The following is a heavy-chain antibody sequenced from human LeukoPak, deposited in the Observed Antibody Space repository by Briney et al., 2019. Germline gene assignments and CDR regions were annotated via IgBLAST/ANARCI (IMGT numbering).Heavy chain of an antibody. CDR3: ARDCSSTTCPKLDY. CDR1: GGSISSGGYY. J-gene: IGHJ4*02. Sequence: SETLSLTCTVSGGSISSGGYYWSWVRQHPGKGLEWIGYIYYSGSTSYYNPSLKSRVTISVDMSKNQFSLRLSSVTAADTAVYYCARDCSSTTCPKLDYWGQGTLVTVSS. D-gene: IGHD2-2*01. V-gene: IGHV4-31*03. CDR2: IYYSGSTS.